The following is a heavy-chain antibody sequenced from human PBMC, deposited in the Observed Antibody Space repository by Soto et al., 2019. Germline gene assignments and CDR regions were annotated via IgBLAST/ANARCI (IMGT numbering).Heavy chain of an antibody. Sequence: ASVKVSCKASGYTFTSYGISWVRQAPGQGLEWMGWISAYNGNTNYAQKLQGRVTMTTDTSTSTAYMELRSLRSDDTAVYYCARVPNYGSRSYLLNYYYYYGMDVWGQGTTVTVSS. CDR2: ISAYNGNT. CDR3: ARVPNYGSRSYLLNYYYYYGMDV. V-gene: IGHV1-18*04. CDR1: GYTFTSYG. J-gene: IGHJ6*02. D-gene: IGHD3-10*01.